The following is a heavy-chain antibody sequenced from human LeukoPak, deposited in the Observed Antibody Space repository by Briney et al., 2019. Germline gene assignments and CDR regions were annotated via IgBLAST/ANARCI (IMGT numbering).Heavy chain of an antibody. Sequence: SVKVSCKASGYTFTSYGISWVRQAPGQGLEWMGGIIPIFGTANYAQKFQGRVTITADESTSTAYTELSSLRSEDTAVYYCARSIAAAGPTPPSAFDIWGQGTMVTVSS. V-gene: IGHV1-69*13. J-gene: IGHJ3*02. CDR3: ARSIAAAGPTPPSAFDI. CDR2: IIPIFGTA. D-gene: IGHD6-13*01. CDR1: GYTFTSYG.